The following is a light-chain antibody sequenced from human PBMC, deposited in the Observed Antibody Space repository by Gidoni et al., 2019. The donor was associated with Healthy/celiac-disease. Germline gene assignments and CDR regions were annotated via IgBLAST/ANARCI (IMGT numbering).Light chain of an antibody. CDR2: GAS. V-gene: IGKV3-20*01. CDR3: QQYGSSPMYT. Sequence: ESVLTQAPGTLSLSPGERATLSCRASQSVSSSYLAWYQQKPGQAPRLLIYGASSRATGIPDRFSGSGSGTDFTLTISRLEPADFAVYYCQQYGSSPMYTFXQXTKLEIK. CDR1: QSVSSSY. J-gene: IGKJ2*01.